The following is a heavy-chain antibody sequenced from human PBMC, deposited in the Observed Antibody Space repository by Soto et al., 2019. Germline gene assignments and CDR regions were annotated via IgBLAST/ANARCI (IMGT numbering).Heavy chain of an antibody. V-gene: IGHV2-5*02. CDR2: IYWDDDK. D-gene: IGHD6-19*01. Sequence: QITLKESGPTLVKPTQTLTLTCTFSGFSLSTSGVGVGWIRQPPGKALEWLALIYWDDDKRYSPSLTSRLTITKDTSKYHVVLTMTNMDPVATATYYCAHSGGSGWLFGSWGQGTLVTVSS. CDR3: AHSGGSGWLFGS. CDR1: GFSLSTSGVG. J-gene: IGHJ4*02.